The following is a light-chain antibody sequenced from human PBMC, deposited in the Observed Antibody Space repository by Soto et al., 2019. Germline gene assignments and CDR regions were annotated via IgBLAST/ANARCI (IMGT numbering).Light chain of an antibody. J-gene: IGKJ4*01. Sequence: EILLTQSPATLSLSPGARATRSCRASQSVSSYFAWYQQKPGQAPRLLIYDASNRATGIPARFSGGGSGTDFALTITSLQAEDFATYYCQQLRMYPSTFGGGTKVDIK. CDR3: QQLRMYPST. CDR1: QSVSSY. V-gene: IGKV3-11*01. CDR2: DAS.